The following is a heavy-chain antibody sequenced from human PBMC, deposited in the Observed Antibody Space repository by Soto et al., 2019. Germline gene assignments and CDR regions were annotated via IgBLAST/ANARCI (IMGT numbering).Heavy chain of an antibody. J-gene: IGHJ6*02. CDR2: ISSYNSNNGDT. CDR3: ARSYSSGWYWVFSVGHYGMDV. V-gene: IGHV1-18*04. D-gene: IGHD6-19*01. CDR1: GYTFSNYA. Sequence: ASVKVSCKTSGYTFSNYAISWVRQAPGQGLEWMGWISSYNSNNGDTKSAQMLQGRVTMTIDTSATTAYMESRSLGSEDTAVYYCARSYSSGWYWVFSVGHYGMDVWGQGTTVTVSS.